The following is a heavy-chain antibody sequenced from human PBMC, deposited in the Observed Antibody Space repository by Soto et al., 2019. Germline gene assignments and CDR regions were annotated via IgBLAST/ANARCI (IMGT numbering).Heavy chain of an antibody. CDR3: ARAHVGSRWGYFDK. J-gene: IGHJ4*02. V-gene: IGHV3-21*01. CDR2: ISSSNNI. Sequence: GGSLRLSCAASGFVFRSYSMSWVRQAPGKGLECVSAISSSNNIDYADSVKGRFRISRDNAKNSLFLEMNSLRGGDTAVYYCARAHVGSRWGYFDKWGQGALVTVYS. CDR1: GFVFRSYS. D-gene: IGHD6-13*01.